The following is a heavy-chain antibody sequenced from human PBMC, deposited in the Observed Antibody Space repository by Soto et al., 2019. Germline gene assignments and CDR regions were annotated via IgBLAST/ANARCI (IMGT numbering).Heavy chain of an antibody. CDR3: ARAMTTAPKGEDY. Sequence: QVQLVESGGGVVQTGRSLRLSCAASGFTFSSYGMHWVRQAPGKGLEWVAVIWYDGSNKYYADSVKGRFTISRDNSKNTLYLQMNSLRAEDTAVYYCARAMTTAPKGEDYWGQGTLVTVSS. CDR1: GFTFSSYG. CDR2: IWYDGSNK. V-gene: IGHV3-33*01. J-gene: IGHJ4*02. D-gene: IGHD4-17*01.